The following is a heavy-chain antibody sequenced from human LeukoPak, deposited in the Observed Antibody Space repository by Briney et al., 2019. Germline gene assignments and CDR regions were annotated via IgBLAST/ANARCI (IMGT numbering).Heavy chain of an antibody. CDR3: ATDNYGTLDY. Sequence: ASVKVSCKASGYTFTDYYIHWVRRAPGQGLEWMGWIDPRSGGTGCTQKFQGRVTMTRDTSISTVYLDLSGMTFDDTALYYCATDNYGTLDYWGQGTLVTVSS. V-gene: IGHV1-2*02. D-gene: IGHD3-16*01. CDR1: GYTFTDYY. CDR2: IDPRSGGT. J-gene: IGHJ4*02.